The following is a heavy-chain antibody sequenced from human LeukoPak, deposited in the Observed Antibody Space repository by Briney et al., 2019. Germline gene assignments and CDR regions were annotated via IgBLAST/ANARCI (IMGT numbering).Heavy chain of an antibody. V-gene: IGHV1-69*13. J-gene: IGHJ6*02. CDR3: ARGIVVVAQAPYYYYGMDV. CDR2: IIPIIGTA. CDR1: GGTFSSYA. Sequence: SVKVSCKASGGTFSSYAISWVRQAPGQGLEWMGGIIPIIGTANYAQKFQGRVTITADESTSTAYMELSSLRSEDTAVYYCARGIVVVAQAPYYYYGMDVWGQGTTVTVSS. D-gene: IGHD2-15*01.